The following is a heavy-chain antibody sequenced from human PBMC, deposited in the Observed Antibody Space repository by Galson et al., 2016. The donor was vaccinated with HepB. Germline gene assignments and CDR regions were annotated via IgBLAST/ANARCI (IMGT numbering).Heavy chain of an antibody. CDR3: ARYYYGSGSSPPYLRRWGGDWFFDL. Sequence: SLRLSCAASGFSISIYSMNWVRQAPGKGLEWISYISSSGSTIYYADSVKGRFTISRDNAKNSLYLKMNSLRAEDTAVYYWARYYYGSGSSPPYLRRWGGDWFFDLWGRGTLITVSS. J-gene: IGHJ2*01. V-gene: IGHV3-48*04. D-gene: IGHD3-10*01. CDR1: GFSISIYS. CDR2: ISSSGSTI.